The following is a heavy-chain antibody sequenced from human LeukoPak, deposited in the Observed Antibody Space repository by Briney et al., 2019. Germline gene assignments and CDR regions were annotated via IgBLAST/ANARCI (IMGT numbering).Heavy chain of an antibody. J-gene: IGHJ4*02. CDR1: GFTFSNYW. V-gene: IGHV3-74*01. CDR3: ARGGRYSLESYDY. D-gene: IGHD2-15*01. Sequence: GSLRLSCAASGFTFSNYWTHWVRQAPGKGLVWASRINSDGSTTSYADSVKGRFTISRDNAKNMLYLQINSLRAADTAVYYRARGGRYSLESYDYWGQGTLVTVSS. CDR2: INSDGSTT.